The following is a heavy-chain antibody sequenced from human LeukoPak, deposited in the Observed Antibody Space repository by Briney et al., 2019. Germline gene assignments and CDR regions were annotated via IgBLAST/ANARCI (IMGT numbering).Heavy chain of an antibody. D-gene: IGHD6-19*01. V-gene: IGHV3-13*01. CDR2: IGIRGDT. CDR1: GFTFIDYD. J-gene: IGHJ4*02. CDR3: ARGGIQVSGIDEFDY. Sequence: PGGSLRLSCAASGFTFIDYDMHWVRQVIGKGLEGVSAIGIRGDTHYSGSAKGRFTISRENAESSLYLQMNSLRAEDTAVYYCARGGIQVSGIDEFDYWGQGTLVTVSS.